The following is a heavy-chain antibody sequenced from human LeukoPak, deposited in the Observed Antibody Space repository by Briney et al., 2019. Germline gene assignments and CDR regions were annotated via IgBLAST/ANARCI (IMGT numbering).Heavy chain of an antibody. V-gene: IGHV1-69*13. CDR1: GGTFSSYA. CDR2: IIPIFGAA. CDR3: ARRASSTYYYDSSGYYSHYYYGMDV. D-gene: IGHD3-22*01. J-gene: IGHJ6*02. Sequence: ASVKVSCKASGGTFSSYAISWVRQAPGQGLEWMGGIIPIFGAANYAQKFQGRVTITADESTSTAYMGLSSLRSEDTAVYYCARRASSTYYYDSSGYYSHYYYGMDVWGQGTTVTVSS.